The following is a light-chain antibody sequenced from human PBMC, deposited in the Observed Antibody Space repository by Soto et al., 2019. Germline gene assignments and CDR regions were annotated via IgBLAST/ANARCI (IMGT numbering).Light chain of an antibody. CDR3: QQYYSYST. Sequence: DIQMTQSPSTLSASVGDRVTITCRASQSISNWLAWYQQKPGKAPKLLIYDASSLESGVPSRFSGSGSGTEFTLTISSLQPDDFATYYCQQYYSYSTFGHGTKVDIK. CDR1: QSISNW. V-gene: IGKV1-5*01. J-gene: IGKJ1*01. CDR2: DAS.